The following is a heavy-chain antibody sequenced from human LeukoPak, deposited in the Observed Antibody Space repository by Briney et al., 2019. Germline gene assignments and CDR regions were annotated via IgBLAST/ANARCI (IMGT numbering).Heavy chain of an antibody. CDR3: AIRLWFGELLRGDY. CDR2: ISGSGGST. Sequence: PGGSLRLSCAASGFTFSSYAMSWVRQAPGKGLEWVSAISGSGGSTYYADSVKGRFTISRDNSKNTLYLQMNSLRAEDTAVYYCAIRLWFGELLRGDYWGQGTLVTVSS. D-gene: IGHD3-10*01. V-gene: IGHV3-23*01. CDR1: GFTFSSYA. J-gene: IGHJ4*02.